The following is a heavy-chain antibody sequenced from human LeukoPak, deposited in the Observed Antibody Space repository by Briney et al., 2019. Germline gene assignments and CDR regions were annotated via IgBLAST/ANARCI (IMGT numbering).Heavy chain of an antibody. CDR1: GGSISSSSYY. J-gene: IGHJ3*02. Sequence: PSETLSLTCTVSGGSISSSSYYWGWIRQPPGKGLEWIGSIYYSGSTYYNPSLKSRVTISVDTSKDQFSLKLSSVTAADTAVYYCARRRSGSLLRRNAFDIWGQGTMVTVSS. CDR2: IYYSGST. CDR3: ARRRSGSLLRRNAFDI. D-gene: IGHD3-10*01. V-gene: IGHV4-39*07.